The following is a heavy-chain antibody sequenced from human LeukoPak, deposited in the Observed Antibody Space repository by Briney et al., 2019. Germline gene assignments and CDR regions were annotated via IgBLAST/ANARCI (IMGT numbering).Heavy chain of an antibody. CDR2: ISYDGSNK. Sequence: GGSLRLSCAASGFTFSDYGMHWVRQAPGKGLERVAVISYDGSNKYYADSVKGRFTISRDNSKNTLYLQMNTLRAEDTAVYYCAKGPFYGTQSNFDYWGQGTLVTVSS. V-gene: IGHV3-30*18. CDR1: GFTFSDYG. CDR3: AKGPFYGTQSNFDY. D-gene: IGHD2/OR15-2a*01. J-gene: IGHJ4*02.